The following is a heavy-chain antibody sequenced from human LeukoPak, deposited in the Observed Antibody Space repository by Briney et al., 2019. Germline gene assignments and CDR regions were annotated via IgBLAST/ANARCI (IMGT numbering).Heavy chain of an antibody. CDR3: ARRPGDYTWDWFDP. CDR1: GFTFSNYS. CDR2: ISGSRRNT. J-gene: IGHJ5*02. D-gene: IGHD4-17*01. Sequence: GGSLRLSCAASGFTFSNYSMNWVRQAPGKGLGWVSCISGSRRNTYYADSVKGRFTISRDNAKNSLYLQMNSLRAEDTAVYYCARRPGDYTWDWFDPWGQGTLVTVSS. V-gene: IGHV3-21*01.